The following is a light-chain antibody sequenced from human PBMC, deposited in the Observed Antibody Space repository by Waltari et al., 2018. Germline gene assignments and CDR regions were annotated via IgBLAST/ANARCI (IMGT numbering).Light chain of an antibody. V-gene: IGKV1-5*03. J-gene: IGKJ4*01. CDR2: EAS. CDR3: HCYNSYSLLT. CDR1: QGISKW. Sequence: DIRLTQSPSTLSASPGDRVIISSRASQGISKWLAWYQQKPGKALKLLIHEASTLQSGVPSWFRGTGSGTYLTLTIRSGQPDDFATYYCHCYNSYSLLTVGGGTKVEI.